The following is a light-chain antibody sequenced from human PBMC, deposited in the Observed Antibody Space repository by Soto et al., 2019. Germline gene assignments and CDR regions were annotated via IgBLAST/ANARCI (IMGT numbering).Light chain of an antibody. Sequence: DIQMTQSPSTLSASVGDRVTITCRASQSISSWLAWYQQKPGKAPKLLIYDASSLESVVPSRFSGSGSGTEFTLTISSLQPDDFATYYCQQYNSPCTFGQGTKLEIK. CDR2: DAS. CDR3: QQYNSPCT. V-gene: IGKV1-5*01. J-gene: IGKJ2*02. CDR1: QSISSW.